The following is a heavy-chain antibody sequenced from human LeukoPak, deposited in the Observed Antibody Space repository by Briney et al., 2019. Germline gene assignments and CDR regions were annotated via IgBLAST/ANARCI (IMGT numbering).Heavy chain of an antibody. V-gene: IGHV1-69*13. Sequence: SVKVSCKASGGTFSSYAISWVRQAPGQGLEWMGGIIPIFGTANYAQKFQGRVTITADESTSTAYMELSSLRSEDTAVYYCARDCSSTSCFNWFDPWGQGTLVSVSS. CDR2: IIPIFGTA. CDR1: GGTFSSYA. J-gene: IGHJ5*02. CDR3: ARDCSSTSCFNWFDP. D-gene: IGHD2-2*01.